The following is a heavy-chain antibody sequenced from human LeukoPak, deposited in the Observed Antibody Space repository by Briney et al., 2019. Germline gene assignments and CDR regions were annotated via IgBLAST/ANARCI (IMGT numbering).Heavy chain of an antibody. J-gene: IGHJ3*02. CDR1: GFTFNSNY. V-gene: IGHV3-53*01. CDR3: ARTRSDTFDI. CDR2: IYSDGST. D-gene: IGHD2-2*01. Sequence: GGSLRLSCAASGFTFNSNYMSWVRQAPGKGLEWVSGIYSDGSTSYSDSVKGRFSISRDYSKNTLYLQMNSPRAEDTAVYYCARTRSDTFDIWGQGTMVTVSS.